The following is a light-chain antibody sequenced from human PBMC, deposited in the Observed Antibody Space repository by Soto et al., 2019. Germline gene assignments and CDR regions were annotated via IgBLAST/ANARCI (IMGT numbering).Light chain of an antibody. Sequence: QLTQSPSSLSASVGDRVTITCRASQGISSNLAWYQQKPGRAPKLLIFGASTLQSGVPPRFSGSGSGTDFTLTISSLQPEDFANYFCQKLDAYPPWTFGQGTKVEIK. CDR2: GAS. CDR1: QGISSN. J-gene: IGKJ1*01. CDR3: QKLDAYPPWT. V-gene: IGKV1-9*01.